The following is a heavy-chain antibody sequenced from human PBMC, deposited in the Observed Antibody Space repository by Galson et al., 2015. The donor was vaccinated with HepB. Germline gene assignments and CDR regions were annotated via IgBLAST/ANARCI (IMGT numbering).Heavy chain of an antibody. J-gene: IGHJ6*02. D-gene: IGHD2-15*01. Sequence: SLRLSCAASGFTFSSYGMHWVRQAPGKGLEWVAVISYDGSNKYYADSVKGRFTISRDNSKNTLYLQMNSLRAEDTAVYYCAKGPLRYCSGGSCYSWRMDVWGQGTTVTVSS. CDR1: GFTFSSYG. V-gene: IGHV3-30*18. CDR3: AKGPLRYCSGGSCYSWRMDV. CDR2: ISYDGSNK.